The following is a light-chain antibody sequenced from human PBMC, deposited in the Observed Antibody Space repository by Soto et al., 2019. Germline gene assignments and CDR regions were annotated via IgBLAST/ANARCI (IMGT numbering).Light chain of an antibody. V-gene: IGLV1-47*01. CDR1: NSNIASYS. CDR2: END. J-gene: IGLJ2*01. Sequence: QSVLTQPPSASGTPGQTVTISCSGINSNIASYSVYWYQQLPGTAPKLLIYENDQRPSGVPDRFSGSKSDTSASLAIAGLRSGDEADYYCAAWDDSLTVLFGGGTKLTVL. CDR3: AAWDDSLTVL.